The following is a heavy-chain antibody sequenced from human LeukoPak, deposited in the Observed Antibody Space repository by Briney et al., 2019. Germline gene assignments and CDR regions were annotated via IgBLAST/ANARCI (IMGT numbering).Heavy chain of an antibody. CDR3: AKDLGSRRNYYYYGMDV. J-gene: IGHJ6*02. CDR2: ISWNSGSI. V-gene: IGHV3-9*01. D-gene: IGHD6-19*01. CDR1: GFTFDDYA. Sequence: PGGSLRLSCAASGFTFDDYAMHWVRQAPGKGLEWVSGISWNSGSIGYADSVKGRFTISRDNAKNSLYLQMNSLRAEDTALYYCAKDLGSRRNYYYYGMDVWGQGTTVTVSS.